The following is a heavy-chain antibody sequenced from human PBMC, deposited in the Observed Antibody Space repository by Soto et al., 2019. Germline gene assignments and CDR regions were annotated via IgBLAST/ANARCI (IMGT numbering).Heavy chain of an antibody. CDR2: IFHGGTI. V-gene: IGHV4-4*02. D-gene: IGHD6-13*01. CDR1: GGSIDSSDW. CDR3: ARDHHYRNSWSFDS. Sequence: QVQLQESGPGLMKPSGTLSLTCAVSGGSIDSSDWWNWVRQPPGKGLEWIGEIFHGGTIIYNPSLKSRVTISVDKSRNQFSLELTSVTAADTAVYYCARDHHYRNSWSFDSWGQGTLVTVSS. J-gene: IGHJ4*02.